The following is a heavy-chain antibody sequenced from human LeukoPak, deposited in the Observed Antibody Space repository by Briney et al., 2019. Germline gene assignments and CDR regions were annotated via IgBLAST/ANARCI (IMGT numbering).Heavy chain of an antibody. CDR1: GYTFTGYY. V-gene: IGHV1-2*02. Sequence: GASVMVSCKASGYTFTGYYIHWVRQAPGQGLEWMGWINPNSGGTNYARKFQGRVTMTRDTSISTAYMELSRLRSDDTAVYYCARDFSTYGDYLGYWGQGTLVTVSS. J-gene: IGHJ4*02. D-gene: IGHD4-17*01. CDR2: INPNSGGT. CDR3: ARDFSTYGDYLGY.